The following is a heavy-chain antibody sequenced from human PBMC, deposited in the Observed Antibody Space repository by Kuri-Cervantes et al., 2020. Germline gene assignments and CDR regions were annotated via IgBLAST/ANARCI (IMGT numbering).Heavy chain of an antibody. CDR3: ARRYYGSDAFDI. V-gene: IGHV4-30-2*03. Sequence: SQTLSLTCAVSGGSISSGGYSWSWIRQPPGKGLEWIGSIYYSGSTYYNPSLKSRVTISVDTSKNQFSLKLSSVTAADTAVYYCARRYYGSDAFDIWGQGTMVTVSS. CDR2: IYYSGST. J-gene: IGHJ3*02. CDR1: GGSISSGGYS. D-gene: IGHD3-10*01.